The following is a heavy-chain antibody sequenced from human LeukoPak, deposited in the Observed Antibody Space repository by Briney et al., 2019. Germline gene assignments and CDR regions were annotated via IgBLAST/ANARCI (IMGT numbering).Heavy chain of an antibody. V-gene: IGHV3-11*06. CDR2: ITSNTNYT. CDR1: GFTFTDYY. D-gene: IGHD3-16*01. J-gene: IGHJ4*02. Sequence: PGGSLRLSCAASGFTFTDYYMSCIRQAPGKALDWLSYITSNTNYTDYADSVKGRFTISRDNAKKSLYLQMNSLTVDDTAVYYCARVGVWARPDDYWAQGTLVIVSS. CDR3: ARVGVWARPDDY.